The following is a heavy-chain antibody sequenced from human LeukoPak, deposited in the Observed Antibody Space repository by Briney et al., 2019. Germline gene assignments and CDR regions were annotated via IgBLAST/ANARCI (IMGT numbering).Heavy chain of an antibody. CDR2: INWNGGST. V-gene: IGHV3-20*04. J-gene: IGHJ3*02. CDR3: ARGMAMTRSGAFDI. D-gene: IGHD2-8*01. Sequence: RPGGSLRLSCAASGFTFDDYGMSWVRQAPGKGLEWVSGINWNGGSTGYADSVKGRFTISRDNAKNSLYLQMNSLRAEDTAVYYCARGMAMTRSGAFDIWGQGTMVTVSS. CDR1: GFTFDDYG.